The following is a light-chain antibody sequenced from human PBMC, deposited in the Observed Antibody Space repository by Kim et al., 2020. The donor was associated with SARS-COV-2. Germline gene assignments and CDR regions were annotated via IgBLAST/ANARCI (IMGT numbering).Light chain of an antibody. CDR1: QSVSSSY. V-gene: IGKV3-20*01. J-gene: IGKJ4*01. Sequence: EIVLPQSPGTLSLSPGERATLSCRASQSVSSSYLAWYQQKPGQAPRLLIYGSSSRATGIPDRFSGSGSGTDFTLTISRLEPEDFAVYYCQQYGSSPLGVGGGTKVDIK. CDR3: QQYGSSPLG. CDR2: GSS.